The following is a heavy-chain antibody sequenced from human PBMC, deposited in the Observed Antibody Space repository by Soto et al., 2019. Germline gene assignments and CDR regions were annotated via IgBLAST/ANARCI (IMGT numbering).Heavy chain of an antibody. J-gene: IGHJ6*02. V-gene: IGHV3-21*01. D-gene: IGHD3-3*01. CDR1: GFSFSIYG. Sequence: AGSLRLSSAASGFSFSIYGMHWVRQAPGKGLEWVAVICSSRSYIYYADSVKGRFTISRDNAKNSLYLQMNSLRAEDTAVYYCARVVYYDFWSGFNDYYYYYGMDVWGQGTTVTSP. CDR2: ICSSRSYI. CDR3: ARVVYYDFWSGFNDYYYYYGMDV.